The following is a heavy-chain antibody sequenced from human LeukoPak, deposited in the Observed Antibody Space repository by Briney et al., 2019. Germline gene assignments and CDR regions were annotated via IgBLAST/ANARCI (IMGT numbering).Heavy chain of an antibody. V-gene: IGHV3-74*01. Sequence: GGSLRLSCAASGFTFSGYWMHWVRQAPGKGLVWVSRINNDGSSTRYADSVQGRFTISRDNAKNTLYLQMNSLRDEDTAVYYCASLSDTAMVRLAYWGQGTLVTVSS. D-gene: IGHD5-18*01. CDR3: ASLSDTAMVRLAY. CDR1: GFTFSGYW. CDR2: INNDGSST. J-gene: IGHJ4*02.